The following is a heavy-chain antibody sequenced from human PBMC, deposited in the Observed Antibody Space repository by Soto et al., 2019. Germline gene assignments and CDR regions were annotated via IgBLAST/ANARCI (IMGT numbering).Heavy chain of an antibody. CDR1: GGSISSGGYY. J-gene: IGHJ3*02. V-gene: IGHV4-31*03. CDR2: IYYSGST. D-gene: IGHD1-26*01. Sequence: SETLSLTCTVSGGSISSGGYYWSWIRQRPGKGLEWIGYIYYSGSTYYNPSLKSRVTISVDTSKNQFSLKLSSVTAADTAVYYCARDHVGWELLGGEDAFDIWGQGTMVTVSS. CDR3: ARDHVGWELLGGEDAFDI.